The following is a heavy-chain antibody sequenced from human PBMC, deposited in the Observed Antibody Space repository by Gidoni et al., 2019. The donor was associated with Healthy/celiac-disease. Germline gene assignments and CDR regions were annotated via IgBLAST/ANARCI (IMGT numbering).Heavy chain of an antibody. V-gene: IGHV4-34*01. CDR3: ARRKGYYDSSGYEEDAELEVQH. D-gene: IGHD3-22*01. Sequence: QVQLQQWGAGRLKPSEPLSPTCAASGGSFSGYYWSWTRQPPGKGLEWIGENNHRRSTNYNPSLKSRVTISVDTSKNQFSLKLSSVTAADTAVYYCARRKGYYDSSGYEEDAELEVQHWGQGTLVTVSS. CDR2: NNHRRST. J-gene: IGHJ1*01. CDR1: GGSFSGYY.